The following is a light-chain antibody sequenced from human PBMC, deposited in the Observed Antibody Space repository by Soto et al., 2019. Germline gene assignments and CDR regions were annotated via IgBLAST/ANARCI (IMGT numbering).Light chain of an antibody. V-gene: IGLV2-11*01. Sequence: QSALTQPRSVSGSPGQSVTISCTGSSSDVGGYNYVSWYQHHPDKVPKLIIFGVTKRPSGVPDRFPGSKSGNTASLTISGLQAEDEADYFCCSYAGTYTVFFGGGTKLTVL. CDR3: CSYAGTYTVF. CDR2: GVT. CDR1: SSDVGGYNY. J-gene: IGLJ2*01.